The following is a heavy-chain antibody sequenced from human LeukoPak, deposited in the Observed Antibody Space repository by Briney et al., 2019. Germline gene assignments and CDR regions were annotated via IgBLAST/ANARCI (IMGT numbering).Heavy chain of an antibody. V-gene: IGHV4-34*01. CDR1: GGSFSGYY. D-gene: IGHD3-10*01. CDR3: ARGVSKYYYGSGSWGYYYMDV. Sequence: SETLSLTCAVYGGSFSGYYWSWIRQPPGKGLEWIGEINHSGSTNYNPSLKSRVTISVDTSKNQFSLKLSSVTAADTAVYYCARGVSKYYYGSGSWGYYYMDVWGKGTTVTVSS. CDR2: INHSGST. J-gene: IGHJ6*03.